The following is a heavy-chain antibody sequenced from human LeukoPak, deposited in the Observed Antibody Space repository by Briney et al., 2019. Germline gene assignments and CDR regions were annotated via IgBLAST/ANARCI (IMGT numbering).Heavy chain of an antibody. V-gene: IGHV4-30-2*01. CDR1: GGSISSGGYS. D-gene: IGHD2-2*01. CDR2: IYHSGST. Sequence: SQTLSLTCAVSGGSISSGGYSWSWIRQPPGKGLEWIGYIYHSGSTYYNPSLKSRVTISVDRSKNQFSLKLSPVTAADTAVYYCARASQLLFNYWGQGTLVTVSS. J-gene: IGHJ4*02. CDR3: ARASQLLFNY.